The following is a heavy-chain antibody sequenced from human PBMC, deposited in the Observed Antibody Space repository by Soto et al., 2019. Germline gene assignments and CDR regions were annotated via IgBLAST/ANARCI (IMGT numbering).Heavy chain of an antibody. Sequence: SETLSLTCTVSGGSISSGGYYWSWIRQHPGKGLEWIGYIYYSGSTYYNPSLKSRVTISVDTSKNQFSLKLSSVTAADAAVYYCARYCYGLVDPYRMDVWGQGTTVTVSS. J-gene: IGHJ6*02. CDR1: GGSISSGGYY. CDR3: ARYCYGLVDPYRMDV. CDR2: IYYSGST. D-gene: IGHD2-15*01. V-gene: IGHV4-31*03.